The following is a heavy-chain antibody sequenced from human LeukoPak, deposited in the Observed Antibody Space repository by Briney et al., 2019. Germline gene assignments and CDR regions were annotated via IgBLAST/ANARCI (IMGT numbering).Heavy chain of an antibody. D-gene: IGHD6-19*01. Sequence: PGGSLRLSCEASGFTFSSCAMSWVRQAPGKGLVWVSRINSDGSSTSYADSVKGRFTISRDNAKNTLYLQMNSLRAEDTAVYYCARVSGWDRDCLDYWGQGTLVTVSS. V-gene: IGHV3-74*01. CDR2: INSDGSST. CDR3: ARVSGWDRDCLDY. CDR1: GFTFSSCA. J-gene: IGHJ4*02.